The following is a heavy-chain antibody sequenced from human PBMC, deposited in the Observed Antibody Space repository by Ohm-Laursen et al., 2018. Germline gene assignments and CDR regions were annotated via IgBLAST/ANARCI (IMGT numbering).Heavy chain of an antibody. V-gene: IGHV4-59*11. CDR1: GGSISNHY. D-gene: IGHD5-18*01. Sequence: TLSLTCTVSGGSISNHYWNWVRQSPGKGLEWIGYIYHSGSTKYNPFFNSRVTISVDTSKNQSSLNLRSVTTADTAVYYCTSGHNYGYDNYYYGMDVWGQGATVTVSS. J-gene: IGHJ6*02. CDR2: IYHSGST. CDR3: TSGHNYGYDNYYYGMDV.